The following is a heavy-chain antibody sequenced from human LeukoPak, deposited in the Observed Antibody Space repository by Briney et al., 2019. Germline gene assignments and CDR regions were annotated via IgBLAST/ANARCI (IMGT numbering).Heavy chain of an antibody. D-gene: IGHD3-22*01. CDR2: ISAYNGNT. V-gene: IGHV1-18*01. Sequence: ASVKVSCKASGYTFTSYGISWVRQAPGQGLEWMGWISAYNGNTNYAQKLQGRVTMTTDTSTSTAYMELRSLRSDDTAVYYCARVDIRYYYDSSGAINASDIWGQGTMVTVSS. CDR3: ARVDIRYYYDSSGAINASDI. J-gene: IGHJ3*02. CDR1: GYTFTSYG.